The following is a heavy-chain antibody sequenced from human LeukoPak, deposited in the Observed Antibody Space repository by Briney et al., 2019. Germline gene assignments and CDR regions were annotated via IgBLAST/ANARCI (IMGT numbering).Heavy chain of an antibody. D-gene: IGHD3-3*01. Sequence: SETLSLTCTVSGGSISSYYWSWIRQPPGKGLEWIGYIYYSGSTNYNPSLKSRVTISVDTSKNQFSLKLSSVTAADTAVYYCARGPSFGVVILNPYFDYWGQGTLVTVSS. CDR3: ARGPSFGVVILNPYFDY. CDR2: IYYSGST. CDR1: GGSISSYY. J-gene: IGHJ4*02. V-gene: IGHV4-59*01.